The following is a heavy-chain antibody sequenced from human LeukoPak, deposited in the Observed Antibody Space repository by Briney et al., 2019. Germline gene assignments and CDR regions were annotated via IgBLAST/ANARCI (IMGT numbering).Heavy chain of an antibody. J-gene: IGHJ4*02. Sequence: PGGSLRLSCAASGFTFSSYAMSWVRQAPGKGLEWVSTVSGSGGSTYYADSVKGRFTISRDNSKNTLYLQMNSLRAEDTAVYYCVRGYSYGQFYFDYWGQGTLVTVSS. CDR3: VRGYSYGQFYFDY. V-gene: IGHV3-23*01. CDR1: GFTFSSYA. CDR2: VSGSGGST. D-gene: IGHD5-18*01.